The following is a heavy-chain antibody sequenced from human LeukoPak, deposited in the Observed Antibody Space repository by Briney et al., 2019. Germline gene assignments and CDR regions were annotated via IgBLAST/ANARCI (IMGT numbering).Heavy chain of an antibody. CDR2: IYYSGST. Sequence: PSETLSLTCTVSGGSISSSSYYWSWIRQPPGKGLEWIGYIYYSGSTNYNPSLKSRVTISVDTSKNQFSLKLSSVTAADTAVYYCARVSEERGYARWGQGTLVTVSS. D-gene: IGHD3-22*01. J-gene: IGHJ4*02. CDR3: ARVSEERGYAR. V-gene: IGHV4-61*01. CDR1: GGSISSSSYY.